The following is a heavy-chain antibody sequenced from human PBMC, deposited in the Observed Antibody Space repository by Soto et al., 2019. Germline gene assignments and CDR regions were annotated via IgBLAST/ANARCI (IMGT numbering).Heavy chain of an antibody. V-gene: IGHV1-69*13. D-gene: IGHD3-3*01. CDR1: GGTFSSYA. J-gene: IGHJ6*02. CDR2: IIPIFGTA. CDR3: ARDRSTITIFGVVIIPGMDV. Sequence: SVKVSCKASGGTFSSYAISWVRQAPGQGLEWMGGIIPIFGTANYAQKFQGRVTITADESTSTAYMELSSLRSEDTAVYYCARDRSTITIFGVVIIPGMDVGGQGTTVTVSS.